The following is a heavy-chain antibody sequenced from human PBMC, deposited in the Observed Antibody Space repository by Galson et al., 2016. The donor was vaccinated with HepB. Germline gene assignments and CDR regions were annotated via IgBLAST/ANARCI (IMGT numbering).Heavy chain of an antibody. CDR3: ARSNYFDNSAINGDDAFDI. CDR1: GYTFTGYY. Sequence: SVKVSCKASGYTFTGYYMYWMRQAPGQGLEWQGWINPNSGATNYAHKFQGRVTMTRDTSISTAYMELSRLRSDDTAVYSCARSNYFDNSAINGDDAFDIWGQGTMVTVSS. V-gene: IGHV1-2*07. CDR2: INPNSGAT. J-gene: IGHJ3*02. D-gene: IGHD3-22*01.